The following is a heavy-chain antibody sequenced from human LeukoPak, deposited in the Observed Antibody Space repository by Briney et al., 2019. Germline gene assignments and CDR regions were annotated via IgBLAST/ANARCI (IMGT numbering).Heavy chain of an antibody. CDR2: ISVYNGNT. V-gene: IGHV1-18*01. J-gene: IGHJ4*02. Sequence: ASVKVSCKASGYTFTSYGISWVRQAPGQGLEWMGWISVYNGNTNYAQKLQGRVTMTTDTSTSTAYMELRSLRSDDTAVYYCATDLGYYDSSGYYNWGQGTLVTVSS. CDR3: ATDLGYYDSSGYYN. D-gene: IGHD3-22*01. CDR1: GYTFTSYG.